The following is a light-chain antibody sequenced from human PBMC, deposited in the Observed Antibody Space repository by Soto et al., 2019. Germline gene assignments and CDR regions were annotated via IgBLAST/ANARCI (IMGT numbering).Light chain of an antibody. CDR1: QGVSSY. CDR2: GAS. J-gene: IGKJ1*01. Sequence: AIRMTQSPSSLSASTGDRATVSCRASQGVSSYLAWYQQKPGQAPKLLIYGASTLHTGIPSRFSGSGSGTDFTLTISCLQSEDFAIYYCQQYYSYPRTFGQGTKVDI. CDR3: QQYYSYPRT. V-gene: IGKV1-8*01.